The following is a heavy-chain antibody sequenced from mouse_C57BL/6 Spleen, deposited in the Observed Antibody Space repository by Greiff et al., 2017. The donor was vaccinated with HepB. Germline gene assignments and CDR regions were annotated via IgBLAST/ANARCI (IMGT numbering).Heavy chain of an antibody. V-gene: IGHV1-15*01. CDR3: TRGGSNLYYAMDY. CDR1: GYTFTDYE. Sequence: QVQLKQSGAELVRPGASVTLSCKASGYTFTDYEMHWVKQTPVHGLEWIGAIDPETGGTAYNQKFKGKAILTADKSSSTAYMELRSLTSEDSAVYYCTRGGSNLYYAMDYWGQGTSVTVSS. CDR2: IDPETGGT. J-gene: IGHJ4*01. D-gene: IGHD1-1*01.